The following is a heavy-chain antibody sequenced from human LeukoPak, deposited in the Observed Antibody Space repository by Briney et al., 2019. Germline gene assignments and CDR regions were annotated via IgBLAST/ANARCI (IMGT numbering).Heavy chain of an antibody. J-gene: IGHJ5*02. CDR3: VRGLRWFDP. V-gene: IGHV3-7*04. D-gene: IGHD2-21*01. Sequence: GGSLRLSCAASGFTFSNYWMTWVRQAPGKGLEWVANIKLDRSEKYYVDSVKGRFTISRDNAKNSLYLQMNSLRAEDTAVYYCVRGLRWFDPWGQGTLVTVSS. CDR2: IKLDRSEK. CDR1: GFTFSNYW.